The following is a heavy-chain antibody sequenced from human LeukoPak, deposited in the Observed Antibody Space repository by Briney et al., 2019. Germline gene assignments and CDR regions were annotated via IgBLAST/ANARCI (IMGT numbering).Heavy chain of an antibody. D-gene: IGHD6-19*01. Sequence: GASVKVSCKASGYTFTGYYTHWVRQAPGQGLEWMGWINPNSGGTNYAQKFQGRVTMTRDTSISTAYMELRSLRSDDTAVYYCARDLRYSSGWSASGMDVWGKGTTVTISS. V-gene: IGHV1-2*02. CDR3: ARDLRYSSGWSASGMDV. CDR2: INPNSGGT. CDR1: GYTFTGYY. J-gene: IGHJ6*03.